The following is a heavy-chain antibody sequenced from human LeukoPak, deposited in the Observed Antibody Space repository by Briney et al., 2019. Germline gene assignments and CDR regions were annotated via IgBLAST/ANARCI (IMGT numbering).Heavy chain of an antibody. J-gene: IGHJ4*02. V-gene: IGHV3-23*01. CDR3: AKDHEVAGTFDY. Sequence: QTGGSLRLSCAASGFTFSSYAMSWVCQAPGKGLEWVSAISGSGGSTYYADSVKGRFTISRDNSKNTLYLQMNSLRAEDTAVYYCAKDHEVAGTFDYWGQGTLVTVSS. CDR2: ISGSGGST. CDR1: GFTFSSYA. D-gene: IGHD6-19*01.